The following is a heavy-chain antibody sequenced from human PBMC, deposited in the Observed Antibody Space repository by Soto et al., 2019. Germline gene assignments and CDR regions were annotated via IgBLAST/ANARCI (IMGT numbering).Heavy chain of an antibody. V-gene: IGHV1-2*04. J-gene: IGHJ6*02. CDR1: GYSFTDYH. Sequence: ASVKVSCKASGYSFTDYHIHWVRQATGQGLEWLGRINPKSGGTSTAQKFQGWVTMTTGTSITTASMELTRLTSDDTAIYYCARGDSTDCSNGVCSFFYNHDMDVWGQGTTVTVSS. D-gene: IGHD2-8*01. CDR2: INPKSGGT. CDR3: ARGDSTDCSNGVCSFFYNHDMDV.